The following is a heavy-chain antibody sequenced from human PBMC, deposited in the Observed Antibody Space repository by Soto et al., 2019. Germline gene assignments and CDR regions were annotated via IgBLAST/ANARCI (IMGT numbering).Heavy chain of an antibody. CDR1: GFTFSSYA. V-gene: IGHV3-30-3*01. J-gene: IGHJ4*02. Sequence: GGSLRLSCAASGFTFSSYAMHWVRQAPGKGLEWVAIISYDGNSKYYADSVKGRFTISRDNSKTTLYLQMNSLRAEDTAVYYCARVNKPGSWLILFWGQGTLVTVSS. D-gene: IGHD6-19*01. CDR3: ARVNKPGSWLILF. CDR2: ISYDGNSK.